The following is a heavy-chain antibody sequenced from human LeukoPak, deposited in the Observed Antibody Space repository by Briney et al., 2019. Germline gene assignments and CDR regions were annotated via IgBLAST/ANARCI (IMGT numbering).Heavy chain of an antibody. D-gene: IGHD2-15*01. CDR1: GYSFITYC. CDR2: IYPGDSGT. CDR3: ARHPMSRYCSGGSCNYGMDV. J-gene: IGHJ6*02. Sequence: GESLKISCKGSGYSFITYCSGWVCQMHGKSLEWMGIIYPGDSGTRYSPSFQGQATISADRSISTVSLQWSSLKASATAIYYCARHPMSRYCSGGSCNYGMDVGGQGTTVTVSS. V-gene: IGHV5-51*01.